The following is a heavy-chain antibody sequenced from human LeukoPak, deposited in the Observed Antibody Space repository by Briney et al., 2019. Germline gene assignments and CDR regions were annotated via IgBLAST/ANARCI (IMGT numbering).Heavy chain of an antibody. V-gene: IGHV4-59*01. Sequence: SETLSLTCTVSGGSINNYYWSWIRQPPGKGLGWIGHISYNGSPDYNSSLKSRVTISVDTSKNQFSLKLNSVTAADTAVYYCARDRTSSSWTDHWGQGTLVTVSS. J-gene: IGHJ5*02. CDR3: ARDRTSSSWTDH. D-gene: IGHD6-13*01. CDR2: ISYNGSP. CDR1: GGSINNYY.